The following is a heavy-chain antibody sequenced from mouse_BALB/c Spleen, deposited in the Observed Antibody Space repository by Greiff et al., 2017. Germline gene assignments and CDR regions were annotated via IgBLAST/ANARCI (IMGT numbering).Heavy chain of an antibody. CDR2: INPSTGYT. V-gene: IGHV1-7*01. Sequence: QVQLQQSGAELAKPGASVKMSCKASGYTFTSYWMHWVKQRPGQGLEWIGYINPSTGYTEYNQKFKDKATLTADKSSSTAYMQLSSLTSEDSAVYYCARGEVLRGFAYWGQGTLVTVSA. D-gene: IGHD1-1*01. CDR3: ARGEVLRGFAY. CDR1: GYTFTSYW. J-gene: IGHJ3*01.